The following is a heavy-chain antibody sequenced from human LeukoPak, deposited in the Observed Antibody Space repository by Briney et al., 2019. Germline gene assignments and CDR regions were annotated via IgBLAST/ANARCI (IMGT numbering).Heavy chain of an antibody. D-gene: IGHD3-10*01. J-gene: IGHJ6*02. CDR1: GFTVSNDY. Sequence: GGSLRLSCAASGFTVSNDYMSWVRQAPGKGLEWLANIKQDGSEKYYVDSVEGRFTISRDNAKNSLYLQMNSLRAEDTAVYYCARSYYGSGTSYGMDVWGQGTTVTVSS. V-gene: IGHV3-7*01. CDR2: IKQDGSEK. CDR3: ARSYYGSGTSYGMDV.